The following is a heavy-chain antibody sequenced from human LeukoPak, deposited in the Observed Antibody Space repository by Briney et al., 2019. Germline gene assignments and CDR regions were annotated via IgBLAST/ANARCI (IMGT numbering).Heavy chain of an antibody. CDR1: DGSISSYY. Sequence: SETLSLTCTVSDGSISSYYWSWIWQPPGKGLEWIGYIYYTGSTYFNPSLKSRVTISLDTSKNQFSLKLSSVTAADTAVYYCVRRYYYDIWGQGTLVTVSS. CDR3: VRRYYYDI. D-gene: IGHD3-22*01. CDR2: IYYTGST. V-gene: IGHV4-59*01. J-gene: IGHJ4*02.